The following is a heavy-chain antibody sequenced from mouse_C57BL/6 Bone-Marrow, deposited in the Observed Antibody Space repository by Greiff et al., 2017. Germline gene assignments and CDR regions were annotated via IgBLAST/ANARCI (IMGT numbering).Heavy chain of an antibody. V-gene: IGHV5-9-1*02. Sequence: EVKLMESGEGLVKPGGSLKLSCAASGFTFSSYAMSWVRQTPEKRLEWVAYISSGGDYIYYADTVQGRFTISRDNARNTLYLQMSSLKSEDTAMYYCTRDGADYFDYWGQGTTLTVSS. CDR2: ISSGGDYI. CDR1: GFTFSSYA. CDR3: TRDGADYFDY. D-gene: IGHD3-3*01. J-gene: IGHJ2*01.